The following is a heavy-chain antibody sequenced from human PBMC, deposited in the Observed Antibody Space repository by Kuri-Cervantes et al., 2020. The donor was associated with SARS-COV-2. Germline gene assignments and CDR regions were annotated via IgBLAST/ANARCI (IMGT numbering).Heavy chain of an antibody. V-gene: IGHV1-46*01. Sequence: ASVQVSCKASGYTLTSYYMHWVRQAPGQGLEWTGIINPSGGSTSYAQKFQGRVTMTRDTSISTAYMELSRLRSDDKAVYYCARGGGITGTTLVGRVAPLEDYWGQGNLVTVSS. CDR1: GYTLTSYY. CDR2: INPSGGST. J-gene: IGHJ4*02. D-gene: IGHD1-7*01. CDR3: ARGGGITGTTLVGRVAPLEDY.